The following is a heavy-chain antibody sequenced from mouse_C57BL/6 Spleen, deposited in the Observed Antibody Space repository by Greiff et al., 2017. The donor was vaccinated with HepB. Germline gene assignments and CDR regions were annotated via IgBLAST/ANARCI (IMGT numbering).Heavy chain of an antibody. J-gene: IGHJ2*01. CDR1: GYTFTSYW. V-gene: IGHV1-52*01. CDR2: IDPSDSET. Sequence: VQLQQPGAELVRPGSSVKLSCKASGYTFTSYWMHWVKQRPIQGLEWIGNIDPSDSETHYNQKFKDKATLTVDKSSSPAYMQLSSLTSEDSAVYYCARDRSGYYFDYWGQGTTLTVSS. CDR3: ARDRSGYYFDY. D-gene: IGHD3-2*02.